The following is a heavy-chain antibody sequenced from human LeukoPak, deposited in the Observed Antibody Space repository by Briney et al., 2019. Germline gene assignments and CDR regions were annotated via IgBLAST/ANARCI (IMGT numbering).Heavy chain of an antibody. CDR3: ARDFGLLYYYYYGMDV. Sequence: GGSLRLSCAESGFTFSRYGMHWVPQAPGKGLEWVAVIWYDGSNKYYADSVKGRFTISRDNSKNTLYLQMNSLRAEDTAVYYCARDFGLLYYYYYGMDVWGQGTTVTVSS. CDR1: GFTFSRYG. CDR2: IWYDGSNK. V-gene: IGHV3-33*01. J-gene: IGHJ6*02. D-gene: IGHD3-3*01.